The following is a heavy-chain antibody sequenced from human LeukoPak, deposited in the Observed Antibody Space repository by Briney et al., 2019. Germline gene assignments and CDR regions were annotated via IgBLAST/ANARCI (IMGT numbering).Heavy chain of an antibody. CDR3: ARGVRGVITAFDY. D-gene: IGHD3-10*01. J-gene: IGHJ4*02. CDR2: IYSGGST. CDR1: GFTVSSNY. V-gene: IGHV3-53*01. Sequence: GGSLRLSCAASGFTVSSNYMSWVRQAPGKGLEWVSVIYSGGSTYYADSVKGRFTISRDNSKNTLYLQMNSLRAEDTAVYYCARGVRGVITAFDYWGQGALVTVSS.